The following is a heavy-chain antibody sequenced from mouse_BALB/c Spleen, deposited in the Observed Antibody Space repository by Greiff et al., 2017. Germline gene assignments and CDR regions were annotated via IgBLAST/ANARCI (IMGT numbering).Heavy chain of an antibody. J-gene: IGHJ2*01. Sequence: EVMLVESGGGLVQPGGSRKLSCAASGFTFSSFGMHWVRQAPEKGLEWVAYISSGSSTIYYADTVKGRFTISRDNPKNTLFLQMTSLRSEDTAMYYCARSTTAPYFDYWGQGTTLTVSS. CDR3: ARSTTAPYFDY. CDR2: ISSGSSTI. CDR1: GFTFSSFG. V-gene: IGHV5-17*02. D-gene: IGHD1-2*01.